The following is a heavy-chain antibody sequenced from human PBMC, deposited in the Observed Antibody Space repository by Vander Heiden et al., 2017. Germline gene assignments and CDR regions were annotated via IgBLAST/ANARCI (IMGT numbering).Heavy chain of an antibody. CDR2: ISGSGSSL. D-gene: IGHD2-2*01. V-gene: IGHV3-11*01. CDR1: GFTFSDYF. Sequence: QVQLVESGGGLVKPGGSLRLPCAASGFTFSDYFMSWIRQAPGKGLEWISYISGSGSSLYYADSVRGRFTISRDNGKNSLYLQMNSLRAEDTAVYYCARAPHCGSTSCYGFYYFDYWGQGSLVTVSS. CDR3: ARAPHCGSTSCYGFYYFDY. J-gene: IGHJ4*02.